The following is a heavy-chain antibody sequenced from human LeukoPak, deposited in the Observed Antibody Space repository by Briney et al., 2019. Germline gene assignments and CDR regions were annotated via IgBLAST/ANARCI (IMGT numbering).Heavy chain of an antibody. D-gene: IGHD3-10*01. J-gene: IGHJ4*02. Sequence: GASVKVSCKASGYTFTSYAMHWVRQAPGQRLEWMGWINAGNGNTKYSQKFQGRVTITRDTSASTAYMELSSLRSEDTAVYYCARDGSGSYRYLDYWGQGTLVTVSS. V-gene: IGHV1-3*01. CDR1: GYTFTSYA. CDR2: INAGNGNT. CDR3: ARDGSGSYRYLDY.